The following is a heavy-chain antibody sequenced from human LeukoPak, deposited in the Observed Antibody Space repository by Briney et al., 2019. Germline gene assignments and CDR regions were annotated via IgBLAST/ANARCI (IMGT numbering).Heavy chain of an antibody. J-gene: IGHJ4*02. V-gene: IGHV1-8*03. Sequence: ASVKVSCKASGYSSTSYDINWGRQATGQGLEWMGWMNPNSGNTGYAQKFQGRVTITRNTSISTAYMELSSLRSEETAVYYCARGYRYGYGADYWGQGTLVPVLS. CDR2: MNPNSGNT. D-gene: IGHD5-18*01. CDR3: ARGYRYGYGADY. CDR1: GYSSTSYD.